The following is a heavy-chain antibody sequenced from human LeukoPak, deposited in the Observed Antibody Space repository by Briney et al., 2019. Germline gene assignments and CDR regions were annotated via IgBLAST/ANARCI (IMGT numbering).Heavy chain of an antibody. Sequence: SGTLSLTCAVSGGSISSSNWWSWVRQPPGKGLEWIGEIYHSGSTNYNPSLKSRVTISVDKSKNQFSLKLSSVTAADTAVYYCARSGVLLWFGDAFDIWGQGTMVTVSS. CDR1: GGSISSSNW. D-gene: IGHD3-10*01. J-gene: IGHJ3*02. CDR3: ARSGVLLWFGDAFDI. V-gene: IGHV4-4*02. CDR2: IYHSGST.